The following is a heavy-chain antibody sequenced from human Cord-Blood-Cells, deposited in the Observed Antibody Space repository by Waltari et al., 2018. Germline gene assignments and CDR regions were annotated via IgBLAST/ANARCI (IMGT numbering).Heavy chain of an antibody. Sequence: EVQLVESGGGVVQPGGSLRLSCAASGFTFRSYEMNWVRQAPGKGLEWVSYISSSGSTIYYADSVKGRFTISRDNAKNSLYLQMNSLRAEDTAVYYCASSVGGYFDLWGRGTLVTVSS. CDR1: GFTFRSYE. J-gene: IGHJ2*01. CDR3: ASSVGGYFDL. CDR2: ISSSGSTI. V-gene: IGHV3-48*03. D-gene: IGHD1-26*01.